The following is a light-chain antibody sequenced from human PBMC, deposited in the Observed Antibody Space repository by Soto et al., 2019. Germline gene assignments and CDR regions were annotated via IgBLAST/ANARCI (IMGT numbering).Light chain of an antibody. CDR1: QGIRNE. J-gene: IGKJ1*01. Sequence: AIQMTQSPSSLSASVGDRITITCRASQGIRNELGWYQQKPGKAPKLLIYAASSLQSGVPSRFSGSGSGTDFTLTISSLQPEDFATYFCLQDYNYPWTFGQGTKVEIK. V-gene: IGKV1-6*01. CDR2: AAS. CDR3: LQDYNYPWT.